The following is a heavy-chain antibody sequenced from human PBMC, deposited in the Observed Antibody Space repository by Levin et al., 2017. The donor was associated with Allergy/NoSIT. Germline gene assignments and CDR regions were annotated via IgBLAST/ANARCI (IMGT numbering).Heavy chain of an antibody. D-gene: IGHD2/OR15-2a*01. J-gene: IGHJ4*02. CDR2: INPANGDT. CDR1: GYTFSDYY. V-gene: IGHV1-2*02. Sequence: EASVKVSCKASGYTFSDYYMHWVRQGPGQGLEWMGWINPANGDTSYAQRFQGRVTMTRDTSISTAYMELNRLTSDDTAVYYCATVKWQLSAETTYYFDYWGQGTLVTVSS. CDR3: ATVKWQLSAETTYYFDY.